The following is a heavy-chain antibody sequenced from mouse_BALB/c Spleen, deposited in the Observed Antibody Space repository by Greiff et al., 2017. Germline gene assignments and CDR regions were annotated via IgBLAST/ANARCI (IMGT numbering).Heavy chain of an antibody. CDR1: GFSLTSYG. Sequence: QVQLQQSGPGLVQPSQSLSITCTVSGFSLTSYGVHWVRQSPGKGLEWLGVIWSGGSTDYNAAFISRLSISKDNSKSQVFFKMNSLQANDTAIYYCARYSYGSSYYAMDYWGQGTSVTVSS. V-gene: IGHV2-2*02. CDR2: IWSGGST. CDR3: ARYSYGSSYYAMDY. J-gene: IGHJ4*01. D-gene: IGHD1-1*01.